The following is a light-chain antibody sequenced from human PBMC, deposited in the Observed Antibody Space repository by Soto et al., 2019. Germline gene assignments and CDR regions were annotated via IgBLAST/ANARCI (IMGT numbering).Light chain of an antibody. J-gene: IGKJ1*01. Sequence: DIHMTQSPSSLSASVGDRVTITCRASQSISSYLNLYQKKPGKATKRLIYAESSLQSGVPSRFSGSGSGTEFTLTISSLQPDDFATYYCQQYNSYLFGQGTKVDNK. CDR1: QSISSY. CDR2: AES. CDR3: QQYNSYL. V-gene: IGKV1-17*01.